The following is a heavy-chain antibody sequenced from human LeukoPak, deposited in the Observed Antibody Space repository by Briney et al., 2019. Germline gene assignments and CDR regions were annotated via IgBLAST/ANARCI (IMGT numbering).Heavy chain of an antibody. Sequence: ASVKVSCRASGYDITSYYMHWVRQAPGQGLEWMGTVHPNGDNRTYAQRFQGRVTMTRDTSTSTVYMDLSSLRSEDTAVYYCARVGVVVPAALGYWGQGTLVTVSS. CDR3: ARVGVVVPAALGY. CDR1: GYDITSYY. J-gene: IGHJ4*02. V-gene: IGHV1-46*01. D-gene: IGHD2-2*01. CDR2: VHPNGDNR.